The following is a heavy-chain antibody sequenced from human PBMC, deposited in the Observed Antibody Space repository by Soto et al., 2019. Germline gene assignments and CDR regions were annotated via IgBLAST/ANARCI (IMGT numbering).Heavy chain of an antibody. J-gene: IGHJ6*02. D-gene: IGHD1-26*01. CDR3: ARDRLSGSLDYYYGMDV. V-gene: IGHV1-46*01. Sequence: GASVKVSCKASGYTFTSYYMHWVRQAPGQGLEWMGIINPSGGSTSYAQKFQGRVTMTRDTSTSTVYMELSSLRSEDTAVYYCARDRLSGSLDYYYGMDVWGQGTTVTVSS. CDR1: GYTFTSYY. CDR2: INPSGGST.